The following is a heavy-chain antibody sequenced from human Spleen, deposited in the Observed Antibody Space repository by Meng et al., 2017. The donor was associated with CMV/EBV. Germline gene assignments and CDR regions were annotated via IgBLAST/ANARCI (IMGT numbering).Heavy chain of an antibody. D-gene: IGHD2-21*01. CDR2: IRYDEKTK. V-gene: IGHV3-30*02. CDR1: GLNFKIYG. CDR3: VKDFPGDCYPFCYYFSHGMDV. Sequence: GGSLRLSCATSGLNFKIYGMHWVRQLPGKGLEWVAFIRYDEKTKYYADSVKGRFTISRDNSKNTLYLQMNSLTVEDTAVYHCVKDFPGDCYPFCYYFSHGMDVWGQGTTVTVSS. J-gene: IGHJ6*02.